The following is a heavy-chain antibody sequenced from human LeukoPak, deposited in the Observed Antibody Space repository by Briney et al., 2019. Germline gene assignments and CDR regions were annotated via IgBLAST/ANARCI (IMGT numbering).Heavy chain of an antibody. CDR3: AKIPAYSSSSHYYYGMDV. CDR2: ISYDGSNK. V-gene: IGHV3-30*18. D-gene: IGHD6-6*01. J-gene: IGHJ6*02. CDR1: GFTFSSYG. Sequence: GRSLRLSCAASGFTFSSYGMHWVRQAPGKGLEWVAVISYDGSNKYYADSVKGRFTISRDNSKNTLYLQMNSLRAGDTAVYYCAKIPAYSSSSHYYYGMDVWGQGTTVTVSS.